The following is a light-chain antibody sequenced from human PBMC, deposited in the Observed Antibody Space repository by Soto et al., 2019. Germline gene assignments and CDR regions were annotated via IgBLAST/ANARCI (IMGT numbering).Light chain of an antibody. CDR2: GNS. J-gene: IGLJ7*01. V-gene: IGLV1-40*01. Sequence: QAVVTQPPSVSGAPGQRVTISCTGSSSNIGAGYDVHWYQQLPGTAPKLLIYGNSNRPSGVPDRFSGSKSGTSASLAITGRQAEDEADYYCQSYDSSLRGAVFGGGTQLTVL. CDR1: SSNIGAGYD. CDR3: QSYDSSLRGAV.